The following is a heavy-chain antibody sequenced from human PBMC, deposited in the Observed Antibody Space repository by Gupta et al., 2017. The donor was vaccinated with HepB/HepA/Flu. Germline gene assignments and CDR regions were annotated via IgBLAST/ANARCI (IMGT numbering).Heavy chain of an antibody. CDR3: ARLFVYCTGGSCYREHDAFDL. J-gene: IGHJ3*01. Sequence: QVQLQESGPGLVRPSETLSLTCTVSGASLTEYYWTCIRQPPGKGLEWLGYILYSGHTKYNPSVESRVTMSMDSSNNQISLRLSSVTAADTAIYFCARLFVYCTGGSCYREHDAFDLWGQGTVVSVSS. V-gene: IGHV4-59*12. CDR1: GASLTEYY. CDR2: ILYSGHT. D-gene: IGHD2-15*01.